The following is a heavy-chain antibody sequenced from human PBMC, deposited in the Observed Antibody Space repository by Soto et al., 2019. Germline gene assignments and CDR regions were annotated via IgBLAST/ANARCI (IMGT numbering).Heavy chain of an antibody. CDR1: GFTFSSYG. Sequence: GGSLRLSCAASGFTFSSYGMHWVRQAPGKGLEWVAVISYDGSNKYYADSVKGRFTISRDNSKNTLYLQMNSLRAEDTAVYYCAKDRDYSSSYSYCGIDVWGQGPTVTVSS. V-gene: IGHV3-30*18. CDR2: ISYDGSNK. CDR3: AKDRDYSSSYSYCGIDV. D-gene: IGHD6-6*01. J-gene: IGHJ6*02.